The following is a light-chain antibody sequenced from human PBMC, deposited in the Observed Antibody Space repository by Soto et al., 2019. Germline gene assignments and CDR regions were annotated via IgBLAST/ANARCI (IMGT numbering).Light chain of an antibody. V-gene: IGKV1-39*01. J-gene: IGKJ1*01. CDR2: GAS. CDR1: LTIGDS. Sequence: DIQMTQSPSSLSASVGDRVTITCRASLTIGDSLSWFQQKAGKPPTLLIYGASALKSRVPARFGSRGCGTDFTPTISNMQREYFATYYRLQTYNLPRTFGQGTKVEFK. CDR3: LQTYNLPRT.